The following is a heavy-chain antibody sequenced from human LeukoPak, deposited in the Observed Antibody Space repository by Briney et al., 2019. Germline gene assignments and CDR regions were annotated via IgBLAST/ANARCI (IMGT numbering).Heavy chain of an antibody. CDR2: ISYGGST. D-gene: IGHD2-21*01. CDR3: ARVKHLPHPPFFDY. V-gene: IGHV4-59*12. J-gene: IGHJ4*02. Sequence: SETLSLTCTVSGGSISSYYWTWIRQPPGRGLEWVGYISYGGSTNYNPSLKSRVTISVDTSTNQFSLKLSSVTAADTAVYYCARVKHLPHPPFFDYWGKGTRVTVSS. CDR1: GGSISSYY.